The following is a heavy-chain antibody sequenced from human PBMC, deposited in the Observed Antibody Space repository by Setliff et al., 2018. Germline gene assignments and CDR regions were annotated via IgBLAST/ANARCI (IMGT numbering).Heavy chain of an antibody. CDR3: VRDSRITVLGVDNYHYMDV. D-gene: IGHD3-3*01. Sequence: VASVKVSCKAAGYTFISYGLTWVRQAPGQGLEWMGWINPYSGETDYAQNFQGRVTMTTDTSTSTAYMELRSLRYDDTAVYYCVRDSRITVLGVDNYHYMDVWGRGTTVTVSS. V-gene: IGHV1-18*01. J-gene: IGHJ6*03. CDR2: INPYSGET. CDR1: GYTFISYG.